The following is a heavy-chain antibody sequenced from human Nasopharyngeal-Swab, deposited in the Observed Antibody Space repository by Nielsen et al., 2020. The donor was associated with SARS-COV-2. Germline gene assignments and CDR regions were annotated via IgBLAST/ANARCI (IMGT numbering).Heavy chain of an antibody. CDR3: ARGGSYDFWGGYCFDD. D-gene: IGHD3-3*01. Sequence: GESLKISCAASGFTFSSYWMHWVRQAPGKGLVWVSRINSDGSSTSYADSVKGRFTISRDNAKNTLYLQMNSLRAEDTAVYYCARGGSYDFWGGYCFDDWGQGTLVTVSS. CDR2: INSDGSST. J-gene: IGHJ4*02. V-gene: IGHV3-74*01. CDR1: GFTFSSYW.